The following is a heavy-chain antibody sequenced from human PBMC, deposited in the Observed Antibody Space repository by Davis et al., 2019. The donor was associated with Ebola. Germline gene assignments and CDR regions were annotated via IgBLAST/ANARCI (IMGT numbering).Heavy chain of an antibody. CDR1: GYTFTSYD. CDR2: IIQIFGTA. Sequence: AASVKVSCKASGYTFTSYDISWVRQAPGQGLEWMGGIIQIFGTANYAQKFQGRVTITKDTSASTAYMELTSLRSEDTAVFFCARGKKVAGTRGLSWFDPWGPGTLVTVSS. CDR3: ARGKKVAGTRGLSWFDP. D-gene: IGHD6-19*01. V-gene: IGHV1-69*05. J-gene: IGHJ5*02.